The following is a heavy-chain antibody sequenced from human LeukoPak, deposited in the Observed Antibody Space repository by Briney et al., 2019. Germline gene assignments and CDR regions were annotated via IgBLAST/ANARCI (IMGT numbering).Heavy chain of an antibody. CDR2: IYYSGST. D-gene: IGHD3-10*01. Sequence: PSETLSLTCTVSGGSISSGGYYWSWIRQHPGKGLEWIGYIYYSGSTYYNPSLKSRVTISVDTSKNQFSLKLSSVTAADTAVYYCARSRSGSPYYWGQGTLVTVS. CDR3: ARSRSGSPYY. V-gene: IGHV4-31*03. J-gene: IGHJ4*02. CDR1: GGSISSGGYY.